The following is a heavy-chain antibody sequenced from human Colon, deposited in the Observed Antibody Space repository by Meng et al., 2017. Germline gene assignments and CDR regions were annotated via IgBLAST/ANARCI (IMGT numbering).Heavy chain of an antibody. V-gene: IGHV4-61*01. CDR3: ATDETGKLDY. CDR2: ISKSGRT. CDR1: GTCVRRRNSY. D-gene: IGHD3-10*01. J-gene: IGHJ4*02. Sequence: EPGLRLWAPSEHLTPTCTVFGTCVRRRNSYWRCDRQRQSKGQEWNGYISKSGRTNYTLTLKIPVTISLDKSKNLFSLKPSSLSSADTAVYTCATDETGKLDYWGQGTLVTVSS.